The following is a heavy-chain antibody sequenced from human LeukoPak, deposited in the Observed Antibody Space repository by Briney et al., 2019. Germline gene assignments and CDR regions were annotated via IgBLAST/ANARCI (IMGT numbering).Heavy chain of an antibody. Sequence: GGSLRLSCAASGFTFSDYHMSWIRQAPGKGLEWDSYITSSGSTIYYADSVKGRFTISRDNSKNTLYLQMNSLRAEDTAVYYCAKAGRYCSGGSCFYKYYFDYWGQGTLVTVSS. J-gene: IGHJ4*02. D-gene: IGHD2-15*01. CDR1: GFTFSDYH. CDR3: AKAGRYCSGGSCFYKYYFDY. CDR2: ITSSGSTI. V-gene: IGHV3-11*01.